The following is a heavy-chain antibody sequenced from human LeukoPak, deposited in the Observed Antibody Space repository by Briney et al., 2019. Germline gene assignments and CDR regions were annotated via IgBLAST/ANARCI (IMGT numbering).Heavy chain of an antibody. V-gene: IGHV3-30*18. CDR3: AKDRACSGWYEYYQY. CDR2: ISFDGSEK. CDR1: GFTFRSYS. D-gene: IGHD6-19*01. Sequence: GGSLRLSGAAPGFTFRSYSMNWVRQAPGKGLESGAMISFDGSEKYYAESLKGRFTISRDNSKTTLYLQMNSLRAEDTAVYYCAKDRACSGWYEYYQYWGQGTLVTVSS. J-gene: IGHJ1*01.